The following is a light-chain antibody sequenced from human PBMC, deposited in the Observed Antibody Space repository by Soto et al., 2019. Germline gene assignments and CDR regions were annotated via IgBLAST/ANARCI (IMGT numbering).Light chain of an antibody. CDR2: EVG. J-gene: IGLJ1*01. Sequence: QSVLTQPPSASATPGQRVTISCSGSNSNIGTNTVNWYQQLPGTAPRLLIYEVGNRPSGVSDRFSGSKSGSTASLRISGLQAEDEADYYCCSHTTGSTVYVFGGGTKVTVL. CDR3: CSHTTGSTVYV. CDR1: NSNIGTNT. V-gene: IGLV1-44*01.